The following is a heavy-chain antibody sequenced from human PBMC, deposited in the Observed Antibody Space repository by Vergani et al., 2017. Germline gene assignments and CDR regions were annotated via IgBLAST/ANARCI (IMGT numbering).Heavy chain of an antibody. CDR1: GFTFSSYA. CDR3: ARGASGDYVSSFDY. D-gene: IGHD4-17*01. V-gene: IGHV3-30-3*01. Sequence: QVQLVETGGGLVKPGGSLRLSCAASGFTFSSYAMHWVRQAPGKGLEWVAVRSYDGSNKYYADSVKGRFTISRDNYKNTLYLQMNSLRAEDTAVYYCARGASGDYVSSFDYWGQGTLVTVSS. CDR2: RSYDGSNK. J-gene: IGHJ4*02.